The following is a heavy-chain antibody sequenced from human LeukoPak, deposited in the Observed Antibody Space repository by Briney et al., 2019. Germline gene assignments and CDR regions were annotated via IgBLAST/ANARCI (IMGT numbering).Heavy chain of an antibody. CDR3: ARHSYDSSDFHYMDV. D-gene: IGHD3-22*01. CDR1: GYSFTSYW. V-gene: IGHV5-51*01. CDR2: IYPDDSDT. J-gene: IGHJ6*03. Sequence: GESLKLSCKGSGYSFTSYWIGWVRQMPGKGLEWMGIIYPDDSDTRYSPSFQGQVTISADKSISTAYLQWSALRASDTAIYYCARHSYDSSDFHYMDVWGKGTTVTISS.